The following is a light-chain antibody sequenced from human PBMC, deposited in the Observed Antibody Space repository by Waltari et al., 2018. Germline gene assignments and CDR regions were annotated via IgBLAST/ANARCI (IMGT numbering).Light chain of an antibody. CDR2: EVR. J-gene: IGLJ3*02. Sequence: QSALTQPASVSGSPGQPITISCTGSSSDIGTFNLVSWYQQHPGKGPKLIIFEVRNRPLFISDRFPASKSDNPASLTISGLQYEDEASYFCSSYKAPMTLLFGGGTRVTVL. V-gene: IGLV2-14*02. CDR3: SSYKAPMTLL. CDR1: SSDIGTFNL.